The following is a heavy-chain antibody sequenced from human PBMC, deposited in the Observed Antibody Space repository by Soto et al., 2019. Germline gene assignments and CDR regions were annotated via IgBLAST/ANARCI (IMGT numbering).Heavy chain of an antibody. J-gene: IGHJ5*02. CDR1: GYSFTGYF. CDR2: INPRGGST. CDR3: ARAIPGDGGNWFDP. D-gene: IGHD2-21*01. V-gene: IGHV1-46*01. Sequence: ASVQVSCKESGYSFTGYFRHWVQQDPGQGHEWMGWINPRGGSTSYAQKFQGRVTMPRDTSRSTVYMGLSSLRSEDTAVYYCARAIPGDGGNWFDPWGQGTLVNVSS.